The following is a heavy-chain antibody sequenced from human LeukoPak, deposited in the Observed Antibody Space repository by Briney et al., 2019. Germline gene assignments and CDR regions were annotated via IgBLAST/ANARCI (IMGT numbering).Heavy chain of an antibody. CDR2: IYYTGIT. CDR1: GGSVNSGSYY. Sequence: SETLSLTCTVSGGSVNSGSYYWSWIRQHPGKGLEWIGYIYYTGITNYNPSLKSRVTISVDTSKNQFSLKLSSVTAADTAVYYCARDPIVEAPDYWGQGTLVTVSS. CDR3: ARDPIVEAPDY. V-gene: IGHV4-61*01. D-gene: IGHD1-26*01. J-gene: IGHJ4*02.